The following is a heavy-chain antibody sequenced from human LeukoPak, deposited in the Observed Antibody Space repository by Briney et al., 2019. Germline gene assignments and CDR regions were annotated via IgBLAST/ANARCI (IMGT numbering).Heavy chain of an antibody. CDR3: ARAFYDSSGYYSPFDY. CDR2: INPSGGST. CDR1: GYTFTSYY. D-gene: IGHD3-22*01. V-gene: IGHV1-46*01. J-gene: IGHJ4*02. Sequence: GASVKVSCKASGYTFTSYYMHRVRQAPGQGLEWMGIINPSGGSTSYAQKFQGRVTMTRDTSTSTVYMELSSLRSEDTAVYYCARAFYDSSGYYSPFDYWGQGTLVTVSS.